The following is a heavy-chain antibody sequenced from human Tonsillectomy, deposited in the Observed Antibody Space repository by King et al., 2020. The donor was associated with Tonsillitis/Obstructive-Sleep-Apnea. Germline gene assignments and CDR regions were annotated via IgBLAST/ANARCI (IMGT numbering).Heavy chain of an antibody. Sequence: QLQESGPGLVKPPETLSLTCTVSGGSISSSSYYWGWIRQPPGKGLEWIGSIYYSGSTYYNPSLKSRVTISVDTSKNQFSLKLTSVTAADTAVYYCARRSITIFGVVINWGQGTLVTVSS. J-gene: IGHJ4*02. CDR3: ARRSITIFGVVIN. V-gene: IGHV4-39*01. D-gene: IGHD3-3*01. CDR1: GGSISSSSYY. CDR2: IYYSGST.